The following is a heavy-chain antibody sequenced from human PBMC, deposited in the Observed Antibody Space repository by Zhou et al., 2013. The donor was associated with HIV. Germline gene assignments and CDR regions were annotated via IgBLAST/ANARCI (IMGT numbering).Heavy chain of an antibody. CDR3: ARALSATVGRGGFFYMDV. CDR2: ISSYRGHT. D-gene: IGHD6-25*01. CDR1: GYTLTGFG. Sequence: QVQLMQSGGEVKRPGASVKVSCKASGYTLTGFGLSWVRQAPGKGLEWVGWISSYRGHTNYAQKLQGRVSVTTDTSTNTAYMELRSLRFDDTAVYYCARALSATVGRGGFFYMDVWGKGTTVTVS. V-gene: IGHV1-18*01. J-gene: IGHJ6*03.